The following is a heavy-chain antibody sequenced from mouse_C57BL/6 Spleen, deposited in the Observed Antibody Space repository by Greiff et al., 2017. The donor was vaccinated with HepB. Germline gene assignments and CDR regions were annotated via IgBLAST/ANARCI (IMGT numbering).Heavy chain of an antibody. CDR3: AREMGRVLDY. CDR2: IDPSDSET. D-gene: IGHD4-1*01. V-gene: IGHV1-52*01. Sequence: VQLQQPGAELVRPGSSVKLSCKASGYTFTSYWMHWVKQRPIQGLEWIGNIDPSDSETHYNQKFKDKATLTVDKSSSTAYMQLSSLTSEDSAVYYCAREMGRVLDYWGQGTSVTVSS. CDR1: GYTFTSYW. J-gene: IGHJ4*01.